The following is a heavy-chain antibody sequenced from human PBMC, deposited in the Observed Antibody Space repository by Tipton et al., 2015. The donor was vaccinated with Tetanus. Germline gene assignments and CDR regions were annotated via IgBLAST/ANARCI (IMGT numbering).Heavy chain of an antibody. CDR1: GGSISRGGYY. CDR2: IYYSGGT. Sequence: LVQPTQTLSLTCTVSGGSISRGGYYWSWIRQHPGKGLEWIGDIYYSGGTYYNPSLKSRVTISVDTSKNQFSLKLHSVTAADTAVYYCARDQARGARGWNYFDFWGQGTLVTVSS. J-gene: IGHJ4*02. D-gene: IGHD1-26*01. CDR3: ARDQARGARGWNYFDF. V-gene: IGHV4-31*03.